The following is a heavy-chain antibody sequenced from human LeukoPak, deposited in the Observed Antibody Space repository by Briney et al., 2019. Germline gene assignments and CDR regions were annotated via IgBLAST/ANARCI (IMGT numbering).Heavy chain of an antibody. Sequence: QPGGSLRLSCAASGFTFSSYGMSWVRQAPGKGLEWVSAISGSGGSTYYADSVKGRFSISRDNSKNTVSLLMHSLRVEDTATYYCAKDDGWLHYWHWGQGTLVTVSS. CDR1: GFTFSSYG. D-gene: IGHD2-8*02. CDR3: AKDDGWLHYWH. CDR2: ISGSGGST. V-gene: IGHV3-23*01. J-gene: IGHJ4*02.